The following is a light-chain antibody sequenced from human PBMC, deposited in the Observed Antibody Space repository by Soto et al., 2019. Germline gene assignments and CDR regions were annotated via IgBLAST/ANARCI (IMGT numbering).Light chain of an antibody. CDR3: QQYNNWPPPLT. V-gene: IGKV3-15*01. Sequence: EIVMTQSPATLSVSPGERATLSCRASQSVSSNLAWYQQKPGQAPRLHIYGASTRATGIPARLSGSGSGTAFTLTISSLQSEDFAVYYCQQYNNWPPPLTFGGGTKVEIK. J-gene: IGKJ4*01. CDR1: QSVSSN. CDR2: GAS.